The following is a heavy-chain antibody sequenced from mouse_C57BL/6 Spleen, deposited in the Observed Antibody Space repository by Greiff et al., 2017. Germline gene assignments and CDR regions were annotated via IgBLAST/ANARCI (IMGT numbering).Heavy chain of an antibody. CDR2: ISSGGSYT. J-gene: IGHJ3*01. Sequence: DVMLVESGGDLVKPGGSLKLSCAASGFTFSSSGMSWVSQTPDKRLEWVATISSGGSYTYYPESVKGRFTISRDNAKNTLYLQMSSLKSEDTAMFDCARQGINDGYSCFAYWGQGTLVTVSA. D-gene: IGHD2-3*01. CDR1: GFTFSSSG. CDR3: ARQGINDGYSCFAY. V-gene: IGHV5-6*02.